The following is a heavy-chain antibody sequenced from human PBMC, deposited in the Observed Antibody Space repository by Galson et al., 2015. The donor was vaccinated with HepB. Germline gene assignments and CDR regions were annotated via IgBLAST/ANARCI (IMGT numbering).Heavy chain of an antibody. CDR1: GFTFSNAW. D-gene: IGHD6-13*01. CDR2: IKSKTDGGTT. Sequence: SLRLSCAASGFTFSNAWMNWVRQAPGKGLEWVGRIKSKTDGGTTDYAAPVKGRFTISRDDSKNTLYLQMNSLKTEDTAMYYCTTDPRWGVGSWYDRMGGVNFDYWGQGTLVTVSS. J-gene: IGHJ4*02. CDR3: TTDPRWGVGSWYDRMGGVNFDY. V-gene: IGHV3-15*07.